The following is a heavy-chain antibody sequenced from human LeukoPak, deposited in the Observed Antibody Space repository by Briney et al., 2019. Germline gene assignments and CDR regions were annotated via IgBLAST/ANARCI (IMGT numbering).Heavy chain of an antibody. CDR2: INWNGDST. D-gene: IGHD3-22*01. V-gene: IGHV3-20*04. CDR3: ARERGDNYYDSSGYSPEAFDI. Sequence: GGSLRLSCAASGFTFDDYGMSWVRQAPGKGLEWVSGINWNGDSTGYADSVKGRFTISRDNAKNSLYLQMNSLRAEDTALYYCARERGDNYYDSSGYSPEAFDIWGQGTMVTVSS. CDR1: GFTFDDYG. J-gene: IGHJ3*02.